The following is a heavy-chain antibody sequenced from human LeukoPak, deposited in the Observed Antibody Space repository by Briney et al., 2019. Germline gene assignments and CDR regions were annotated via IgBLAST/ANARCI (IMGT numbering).Heavy chain of an antibody. D-gene: IGHD2-2*01. J-gene: IGHJ4*02. V-gene: IGHV3-7*01. CDR1: GLTISRNW. CDR3: ARHDCSSTSCSQSLDY. CDR2: INQDGSAR. Sequence: GGSLRPSCAASGLTISRNWMSWVRQAPGKGLEWVANINQDGSARDYVDSVRGRFTISRDNPKNSLFLQMNSLRAEDTALYYCARHDCSSTSCSQSLDYWGRGTLVTVSS.